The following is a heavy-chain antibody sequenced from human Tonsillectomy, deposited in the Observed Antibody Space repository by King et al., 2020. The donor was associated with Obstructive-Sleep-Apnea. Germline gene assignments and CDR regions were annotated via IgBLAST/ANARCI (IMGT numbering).Heavy chain of an antibody. CDR1: GGSISSSNYY. V-gene: IGHV4-39*07. Sequence: QLQESGPGLVKPSETLSLTCTVSGGSISSSNYYWGWIRQPPGKGLEWIGNIYYSGSTFYHPSLKSRVTISIDTSKNQFSLKLSSVTAADTAVYYCARDSRVRVVGYDYWGQGTLVTVSS. CDR3: ARDSRVRVVGYDY. J-gene: IGHJ4*02. CDR2: IYYSGST. D-gene: IGHD2-15*01.